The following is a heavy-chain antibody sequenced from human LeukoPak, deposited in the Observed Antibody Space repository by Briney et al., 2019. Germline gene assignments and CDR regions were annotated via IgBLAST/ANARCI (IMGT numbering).Heavy chain of an antibody. CDR2: ISDSGDYT. J-gene: IGHJ4*02. CDR3: AKDILRQRGLFDY. D-gene: IGHD6-25*01. Sequence: GGSLRLSCAGSGFTFSSYAMSWVRQAPGQGLEWVSVISDSGDYTSYADSVRGRFTISRDNSRNTLYLQMISLRPEDTAVYYCAKDILRQRGLFDYWGQGTLVTVSS. V-gene: IGHV3-23*01. CDR1: GFTFSSYA.